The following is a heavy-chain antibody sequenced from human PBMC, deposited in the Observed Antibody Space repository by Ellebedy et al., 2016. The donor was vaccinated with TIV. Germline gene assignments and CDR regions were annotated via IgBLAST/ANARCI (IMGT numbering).Heavy chain of an antibody. V-gene: IGHV4-59*08. J-gene: IGHJ4*02. CDR1: GGSFSNYY. D-gene: IGHD1-26*01. CDR3: ARGGIGVGADS. CDR2: IFYGETT. Sequence: SETLSLTCIVSGGSFSNYYWNWIRQPPGKGLEWIGHIFYGETTNYNPSLKSRVTISSDTSTNQFSLKLTSVTAADTAVYYCARGGIGVGADSWGQGILVTVSS.